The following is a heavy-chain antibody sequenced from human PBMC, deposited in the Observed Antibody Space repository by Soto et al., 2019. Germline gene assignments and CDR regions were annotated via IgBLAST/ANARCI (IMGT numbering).Heavy chain of an antibody. CDR2: IYYSGST. D-gene: IGHD5-12*01. V-gene: IGHV4-59*08. CDR1: GGSISSYY. CDR3: ARHLGYSGYRGYYYNYMDV. J-gene: IGHJ6*03. Sequence: SETLSLTCTVSGGSISSYYWSWIRQSPGKGLEWIGYIYYSGSTNYNPSLKSRVTISVDTSKNQFSLKLSSVTAADTAVYYCARHLGYSGYRGYYYNYMDVWGKGTTVTVSS.